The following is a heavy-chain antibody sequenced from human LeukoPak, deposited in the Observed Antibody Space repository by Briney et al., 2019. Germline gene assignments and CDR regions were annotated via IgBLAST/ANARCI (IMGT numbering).Heavy chain of an antibody. CDR1: GYTFTGYH. D-gene: IGHD6-19*01. J-gene: IGHJ4*02. CDR2: INPNSGGT. CDR3: ARIIAVAAKEVDY. V-gene: IGHV1-2*06. Sequence: GASVKVSCKASGYTFTGYHVHWVRQAPGQRLEWMGRINPNSGGTNYAQKFQGRVTMTRDTSISTAYMELSRLRSDDTAVYYCARIIAVAAKEVDYWGQGTLVTVSS.